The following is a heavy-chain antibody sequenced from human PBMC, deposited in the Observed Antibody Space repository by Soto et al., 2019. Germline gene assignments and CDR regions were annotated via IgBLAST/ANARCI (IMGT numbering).Heavy chain of an antibody. J-gene: IGHJ4*02. CDR1: GGSFCGYY. CDR3: ARGGVVAAISSSDKTFDY. Sequence: SETLSLTCAVYGGSFCGYYWSWIRQPPGKGLEWIGEINHSGSTNYNPSLKSRVTISVDTSKNQFSLKLSSVTAADTAVYYCARGGVVAAISSSDKTFDYWGQGTLVTVSS. CDR2: INHSGST. V-gene: IGHV4-34*01. D-gene: IGHD2-15*01.